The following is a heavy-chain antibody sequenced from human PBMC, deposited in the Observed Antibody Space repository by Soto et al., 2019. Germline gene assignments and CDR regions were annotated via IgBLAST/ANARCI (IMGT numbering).Heavy chain of an antibody. CDR3: SRGTSIPASGDY. Sequence: QVQLVQSGAEVKKPGASVKVSCKASGYTFTNYGINWVRQAPGQGLEWLGWVSAYNGERRYAQRVQARVIMTADKSPTTAYMELRSLRSDDTAVYYCSRGTSIPASGDYWGQGTLVTVSS. CDR1: GYTFTNYG. V-gene: IGHV1-18*01. CDR2: VSAYNGER. J-gene: IGHJ4*01. D-gene: IGHD6-6*01.